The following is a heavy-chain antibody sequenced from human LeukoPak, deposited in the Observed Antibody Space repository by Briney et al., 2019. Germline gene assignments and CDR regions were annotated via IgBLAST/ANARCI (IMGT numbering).Heavy chain of an antibody. CDR2: IIPIFGTA. CDR1: GGTFSSYA. Sequence: ASVKVSCKASGGTFSSYAISWVRQAPGQGLEWMGRIIPIFGTANYAQKFQGRVTITTDESTSTAYMELGSLRSEDTAVYYCARDSVWGSYRAHYYYYMDVWGKGTTVTVSS. D-gene: IGHD3-16*02. J-gene: IGHJ6*03. CDR3: ARDSVWGSYRAHYYYYMDV. V-gene: IGHV1-69*05.